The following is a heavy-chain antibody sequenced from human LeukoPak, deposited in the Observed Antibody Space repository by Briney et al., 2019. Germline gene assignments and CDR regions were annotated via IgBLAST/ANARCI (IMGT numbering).Heavy chain of an antibody. D-gene: IGHD3-10*01. V-gene: IGHV3-7*01. Sequence: GGSLRLSCAASGFTFSSYWMSWVRQAPGKGLEWVANIKQDGSEKYYVDSVKGRFTISRDNAKNSLYLQMNSLRAEETAVYYCARVVWFGEPPSLGWFDPWGQGTLVTVSS. CDR1: GFTFSSYW. CDR2: IKQDGSEK. J-gene: IGHJ5*02. CDR3: ARVVWFGEPPSLGWFDP.